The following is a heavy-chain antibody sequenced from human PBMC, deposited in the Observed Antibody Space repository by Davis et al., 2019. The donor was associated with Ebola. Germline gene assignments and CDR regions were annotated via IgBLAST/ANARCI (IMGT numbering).Heavy chain of an antibody. Sequence: PGGSLRLSCAVSGYSIGSGYHWGWIRQPPGRGLEWIGNRYHGTDASYNPALRSRVTISLDTSKIQFSLKLNSVTAADTAVYYCVNDGGHGGDSDYWGQGILVTVSS. D-gene: IGHD2-21*02. CDR2: RYHGTDA. J-gene: IGHJ4*02. CDR3: VNDGGHGGDSDY. V-gene: IGHV4-38-2*01. CDR1: GYSIGSGYH.